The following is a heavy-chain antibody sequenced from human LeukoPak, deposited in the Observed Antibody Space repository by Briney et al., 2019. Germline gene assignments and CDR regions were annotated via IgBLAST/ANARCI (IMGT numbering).Heavy chain of an antibody. D-gene: IGHD6-6*01. Sequence: PGGSLRLSCAASGFTFSSYAMHWVRQAPGKGLEWVAVISYDGSNKYYADSVKGRFTISRDNSKNTLYLQMNSLRAEDTAVYYCARGGSSFGIWHEGASIFDYWGQGTLVTVSS. CDR1: GFTFSSYA. CDR2: ISYDGSNK. CDR3: ARGGSSFGIWHEGASIFDY. V-gene: IGHV3-30-3*01. J-gene: IGHJ4*02.